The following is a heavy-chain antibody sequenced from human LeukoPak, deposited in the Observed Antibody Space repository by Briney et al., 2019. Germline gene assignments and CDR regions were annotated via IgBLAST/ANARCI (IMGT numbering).Heavy chain of an antibody. Sequence: SETLSLTCTVSGGSISSYYWSWIRQPPGKGLEWIGYIYYSGSTNYNPSLKSRVTISVDTSKNQFSLKLSSVTAADTAVYYCARVGRGDYYGSGSYSYGYYYMDVWGKGTTVTISS. V-gene: IGHV4-59*01. D-gene: IGHD3-10*01. J-gene: IGHJ6*03. CDR1: GGSISSYY. CDR2: IYYSGST. CDR3: ARVGRGDYYGSGSYSYGYYYMDV.